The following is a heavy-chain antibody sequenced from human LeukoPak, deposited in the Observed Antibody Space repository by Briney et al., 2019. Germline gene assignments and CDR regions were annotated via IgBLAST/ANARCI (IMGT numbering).Heavy chain of an antibody. CDR2: IIPILGIA. V-gene: IGHV1-69*04. D-gene: IGHD6-13*01. CDR1: GGTFSSYA. Sequence: SVKVSCKASGGTFSSYAISWVRQAPGQGLEWMGRIIPILGIANYAQKFQGRVTITADKSTSTAYMELSSLGSEDTAVYYCARTGAGIAAAGTLWFDPWGQGTLVTVSS. CDR3: ARTGAGIAAAGTLWFDP. J-gene: IGHJ5*02.